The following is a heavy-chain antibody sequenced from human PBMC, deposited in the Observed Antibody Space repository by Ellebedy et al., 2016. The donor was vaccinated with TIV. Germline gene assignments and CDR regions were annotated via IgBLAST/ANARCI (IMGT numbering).Heavy chain of an antibody. CDR1: GFTFSTYW. CDR3: ARDPNSPGDTGYGDY. Sequence: PGGSLRLSCAASGFTFSTYWMSWVRKAPAQGLEWASNMNQAGSEQYYVDSVKGRFTISRDNAKRSLYLQMNSLRDEDTAVYYCARDPNSPGDTGYGDYWGQGAVVTVSS. CDR2: MNQAGSEQ. D-gene: IGHD5-12*01. J-gene: IGHJ4*02. V-gene: IGHV3-7*03.